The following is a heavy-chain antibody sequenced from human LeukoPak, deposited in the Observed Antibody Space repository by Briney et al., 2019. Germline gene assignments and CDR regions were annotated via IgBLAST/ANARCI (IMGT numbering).Heavy chain of an antibody. CDR1: GFTFSNFW. J-gene: IGHJ4*02. D-gene: IGHD3/OR15-3a*01. V-gene: IGHV3-23*01. CDR2: ISDGGDTT. Sequence: PGGSLRLSCAASGFTFSNFWMTWVRQAPGKGLEWVSAISDGGDTTYYADSVEGRFTISGDNSKNTVELEMISLRADDTALYYCVKEIRRMSFGDYWDQGALVTVSS. CDR3: VKEIRRMSFGDY.